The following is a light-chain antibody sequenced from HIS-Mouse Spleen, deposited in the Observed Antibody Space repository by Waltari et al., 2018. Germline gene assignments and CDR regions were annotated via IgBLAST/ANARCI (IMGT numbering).Light chain of an antibody. CDR2: AAS. CDR3: QQLNSYPPT. Sequence: DIQLTQSPSFLSASVGDRVTITCQASQGISSYLAWYQQKPGKAPKLLIYAASTLQSGVPSRFSVSGSGTEFTLTISSLQPEDFATYYCQQLNSYPPTFGQGTKVEIK. J-gene: IGKJ1*01. V-gene: IGKV1-9*01. CDR1: QGISSY.